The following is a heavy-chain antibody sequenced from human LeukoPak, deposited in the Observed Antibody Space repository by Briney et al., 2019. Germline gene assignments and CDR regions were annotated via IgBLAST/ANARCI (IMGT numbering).Heavy chain of an antibody. CDR1: GFTFSDYY. D-gene: IGHD2-15*01. Sequence: PGGSLRLSCAVSGFTFSDYYMSWIRQAPGKGLEWVSSISGSGITIYYADSMWGRFTISRDNANKSLFLQMNSLRAEDTAVYYRARDRVADVPPYYNYMDVWGKGTTVTVSS. CDR2: ISGSGITI. CDR3: ARDRVADVPPYYNYMDV. J-gene: IGHJ6*03. V-gene: IGHV3-11*01.